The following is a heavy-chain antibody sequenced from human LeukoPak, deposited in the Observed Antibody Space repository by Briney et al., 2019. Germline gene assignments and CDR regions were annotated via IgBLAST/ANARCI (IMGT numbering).Heavy chain of an antibody. CDR1: GYTFTSYG. V-gene: IGHV1-18*01. Sequence: GASVKVSCKASGYTFTSYGISWVRQAPGQGLEWMGWISAYNGNTNYAQKLQGRVTMTTDTSTSTAYMELRSLRSDDTAVYYCARSYSSSWYVFGAFDIWGQGTMVTVSS. CDR2: ISAYNGNT. J-gene: IGHJ3*02. D-gene: IGHD6-13*01. CDR3: ARSYSSSWYVFGAFDI.